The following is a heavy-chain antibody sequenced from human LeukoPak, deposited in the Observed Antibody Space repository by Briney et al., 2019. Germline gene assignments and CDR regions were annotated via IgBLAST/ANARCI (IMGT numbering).Heavy chain of an antibody. CDR2: IYHSGST. Sequence: PSETLSPTCTVSGYSISSGYYWGWIRQPPGKGLEWIGSIYHSGSTYYNPSLKSRVTISVDTSKNQFSLKLSSVTAADTAVYYCARLYYDSSGYFVRGAFDIWGQGTMVTVSS. D-gene: IGHD3-22*01. CDR1: GYSISSGYY. CDR3: ARLYYDSSGYFVRGAFDI. V-gene: IGHV4-38-2*02. J-gene: IGHJ3*02.